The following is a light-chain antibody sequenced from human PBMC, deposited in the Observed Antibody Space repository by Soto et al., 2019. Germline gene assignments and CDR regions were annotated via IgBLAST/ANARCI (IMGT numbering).Light chain of an antibody. J-gene: IGKJ2*01. CDR3: QQRSSWPAYT. Sequence: EIVLTQSPATLSLSPGERATLSCRASQSVSSYLAWYHQKPGQPPRLLIYDASNRATGIPARFSGSGSGTDFTLTISSLEPEDFAVYYCQQRSSWPAYTFGQGTKQEIK. CDR1: QSVSSY. CDR2: DAS. V-gene: IGKV3-11*01.